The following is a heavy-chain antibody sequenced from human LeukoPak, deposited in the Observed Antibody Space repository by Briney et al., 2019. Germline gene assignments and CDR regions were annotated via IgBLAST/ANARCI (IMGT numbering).Heavy chain of an antibody. CDR3: ARTGSSSGYYYHGTDV. J-gene: IGHJ6*02. V-gene: IGHV3-74*01. CDR1: GFTFSSYW. Sequence: GRSLRLSCAASGFTFSSYWMHWVRQAPGKGLVWVSRINSDGSSTTYADSVKGRFTISGDNAKNTLYLQMNSLRAEDTAVYYCARTGSSSGYYYHGTDVWGQGTTVTVSS. CDR2: INSDGSST. D-gene: IGHD6-6*01.